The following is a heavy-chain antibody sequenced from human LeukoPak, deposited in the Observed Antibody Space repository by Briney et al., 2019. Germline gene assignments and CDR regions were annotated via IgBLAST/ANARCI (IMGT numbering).Heavy chain of an antibody. CDR1: GYTFTGYY. D-gene: IGHD4/OR15-4a*01. V-gene: IGHV1-18*04. CDR3: ARDHRYGDFDY. J-gene: IGHJ4*02. Sequence: ASVKVSCKASGYTFTGYYMHWVRQAPGQGLEWMGWISAYNGNTNYAQKLQGRVTMTTDTSTSTAYMELRSLRSDDTAVYYCARDHRYGDFDYWGQGTLGTVS. CDR2: ISAYNGNT.